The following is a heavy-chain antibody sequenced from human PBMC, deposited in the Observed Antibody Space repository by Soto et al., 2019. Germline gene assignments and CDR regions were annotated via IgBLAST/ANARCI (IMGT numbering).Heavy chain of an antibody. Sequence: PSETLSLTCTVSGGSISGYYWNWIRQPPGKRLEWIGYIYYTGSTNYNPSLESRVTISVDTAKNQFSLKLSSVTAADTAVYYCAKGSFRSGGYYSDFDYWGQGTLVTVSS. CDR2: IYYTGST. J-gene: IGHJ4*02. CDR1: GGSISGYY. V-gene: IGHV4-59*01. D-gene: IGHD3-10*01. CDR3: AKGSFRSGGYYSDFDY.